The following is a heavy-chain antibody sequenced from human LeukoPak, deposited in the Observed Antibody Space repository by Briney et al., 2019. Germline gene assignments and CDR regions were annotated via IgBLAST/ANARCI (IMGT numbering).Heavy chain of an antibody. CDR2: INHSGST. V-gene: IGHV4-34*01. Sequence: SETLSLTCAVYGGSFSGYYWSWIRQPPGKGLEWIGEINHSGSTNYNPSLKSRVTISVDTSKNQFSLKLSSVTAADTAVYYCARLEVGDSSGYLDYWGQGTLVTVSS. CDR3: ARLEVGDSSGYLDY. D-gene: IGHD3-22*01. J-gene: IGHJ4*02. CDR1: GGSFSGYY.